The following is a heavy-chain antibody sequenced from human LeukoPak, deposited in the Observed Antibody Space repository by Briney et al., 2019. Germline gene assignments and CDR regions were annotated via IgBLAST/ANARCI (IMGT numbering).Heavy chain of an antibody. D-gene: IGHD6-13*01. CDR2: IRGKANSYAT. V-gene: IGHV3-73*01. Sequence: GGSLRLSCAASGFTFSGSAMHWVRQASGKGLEWVGRIRGKANSYATAYAASVKGRFTISRDDSENTAYLQMNSLKTEDTAVYYCTRPDAGTLNWGQGTLVTVSS. CDR3: TRPDAGTLN. CDR1: GFTFSGSA. J-gene: IGHJ4*02.